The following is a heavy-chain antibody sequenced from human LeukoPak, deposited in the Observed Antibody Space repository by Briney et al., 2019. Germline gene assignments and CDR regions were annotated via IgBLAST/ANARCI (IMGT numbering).Heavy chain of an antibody. D-gene: IGHD3-10*01. V-gene: IGHV4-34*01. CDR2: INHSGST. CDR3: ARGTMVRGVILH. Sequence: SSETLSLTCAVYGGSFSGYYWSWIRQPPGKGLEWIGEINHSGSTNYNPSLKSRVTISVDTSKNQFSLKLSSVTAADTAVYYCARGTMVRGVILHWGQGTLVTVSS. CDR1: GGSFSGYY. J-gene: IGHJ4*02.